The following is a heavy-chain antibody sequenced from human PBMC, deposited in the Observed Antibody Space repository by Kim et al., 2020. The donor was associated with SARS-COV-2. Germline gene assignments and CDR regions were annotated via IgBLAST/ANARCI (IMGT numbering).Heavy chain of an antibody. CDR2: IKSKTDGGTT. CDR3: TTLDTAMVGFDY. Sequence: GGSLRLSCAASGFTFSNAWMSWVRQAPGKGLEWVGRIKSKTDGGTTDYAAPVKGRFTISRDDSKNTLYLQMNSLKTEDTAVYYCTTLDTAMVGFDYWGQGTLVTVSS. CDR1: GFTFSNAW. J-gene: IGHJ4*02. D-gene: IGHD5-18*01. V-gene: IGHV3-15*01.